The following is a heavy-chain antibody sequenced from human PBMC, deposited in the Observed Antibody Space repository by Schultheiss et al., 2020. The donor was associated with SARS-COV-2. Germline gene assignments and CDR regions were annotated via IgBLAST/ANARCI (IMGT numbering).Heavy chain of an antibody. V-gene: IGHV3-23*01. CDR1: GFTFSSYA. D-gene: IGHD6-19*01. CDR3: AKGTDWYGNTYYYYGMDV. CDR2: ICGSADST. J-gene: IGHJ6*02. Sequence: GGSLRLSCAASGFTFSSYATSWVRQAPRTGLEWVSSICGSADSTYYADSVKGRFTISRDNCNNTLCLQMNSLRAEDTAVYYCAKGTDWYGNTYYYYGMDVWGQGTTVTVSS.